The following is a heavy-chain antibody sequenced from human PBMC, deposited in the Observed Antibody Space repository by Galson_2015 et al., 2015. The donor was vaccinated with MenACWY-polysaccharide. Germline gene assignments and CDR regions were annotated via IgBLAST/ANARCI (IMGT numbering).Heavy chain of an antibody. J-gene: IGHJ4*02. CDR3: ARTNGDFDF. CDR2: MNPKSGYS. CDR1: GYTFTNYD. Sequence: SVKVSCKASGYTFTNYDINWVRLAPGQGLEWMAWMNPKSGYSGYAQKFRGRVTLTKDTSISTAYLELSSLRSEDTAMYYCARTNGDFDFWGQGTLITVSS. D-gene: IGHD4-17*01. V-gene: IGHV1-8*01.